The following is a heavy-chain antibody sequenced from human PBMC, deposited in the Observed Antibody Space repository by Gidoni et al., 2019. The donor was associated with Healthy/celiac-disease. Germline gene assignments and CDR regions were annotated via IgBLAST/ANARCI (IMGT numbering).Heavy chain of an antibody. J-gene: IGHJ4*02. Sequence: QVQLVESGGGVVQPGRSLRLSCAASGVTFSSYGMHWVRQAPGKGLEWVAVIWYDGSNKYYADSVKGRFTISSDNSKHTLYLPMNSLRAEDTAVYYCARPMGALSIAVAGFDYWGQGTLVTVSS. CDR1: GVTFSSYG. CDR3: ARPMGALSIAVAGFDY. CDR2: IWYDGSNK. V-gene: IGHV3-33*01. D-gene: IGHD6-19*01.